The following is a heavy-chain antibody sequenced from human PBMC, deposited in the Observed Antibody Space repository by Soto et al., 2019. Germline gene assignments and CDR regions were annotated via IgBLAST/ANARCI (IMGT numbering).Heavy chain of an antibody. D-gene: IGHD6-6*01. CDR2: IYSDGTT. Sequence: GSLGLSCAASGFTVSSNYMNWVRQAPGKGLEWVSIIYSDGTTSYADSVKGRFTISRDNFKNTLHLQMNSLGAEDTAVYYCAILSNWGQGTLVTVSS. CDR3: AILSN. J-gene: IGHJ4*02. V-gene: IGHV3-53*01. CDR1: GFTVSSNY.